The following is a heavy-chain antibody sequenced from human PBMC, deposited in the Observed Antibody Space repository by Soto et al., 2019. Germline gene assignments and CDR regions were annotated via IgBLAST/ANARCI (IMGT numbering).Heavy chain of an antibody. V-gene: IGHV1-18*01. J-gene: IGHJ4*02. CDR1: GYTFTSYG. Sequence: GASVKVSCKASGYTFTSYGISWVRQAPGQGLEWMGWISAYSANTNYAQKLQGRVTMTTDTSTSTAYMELRSLRSDDTAVYFCARDRLGATGDYWGQGTLVIVSS. CDR2: ISAYSANT. CDR3: ARDRLGATGDY. D-gene: IGHD1-26*01.